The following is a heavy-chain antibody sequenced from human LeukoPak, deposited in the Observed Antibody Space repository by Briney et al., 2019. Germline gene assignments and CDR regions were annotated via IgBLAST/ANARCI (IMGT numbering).Heavy chain of an antibody. D-gene: IGHD1-14*01. CDR3: ARVSGDAWYYYYYMDV. V-gene: IGHV3-23*01. CDR1: GFTFSSYG. J-gene: IGHJ6*03. Sequence: GGTLRLSCAASGFTFSSYGMSWVRQAPGKGLEWVSSISGSGGSTYYADSVKGRFTISRDNSKNTLYLQMNSLRAEDTAVYYCARVSGDAWYYYYYMDVWGKGTTVTVSS. CDR2: ISGSGGST.